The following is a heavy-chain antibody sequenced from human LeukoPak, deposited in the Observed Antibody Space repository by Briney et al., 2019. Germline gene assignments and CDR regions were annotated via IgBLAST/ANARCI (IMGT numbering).Heavy chain of an antibody. J-gene: IGHJ4*02. CDR1: GYTFTSYG. D-gene: IGHD5-18*01. CDR2: INPNSGDT. CDR3: VPFGYNYGHTGDY. Sequence: ASVKVSCKASGYTFTSYGISWVRQAPGQGLEWMGWINPNSGDTHYARNFQGRVTMTRDTSISTAYMELSRLRPDDTALYYCVPFGYNYGHTGDYWGQGTLVTVSS. V-gene: IGHV1-2*02.